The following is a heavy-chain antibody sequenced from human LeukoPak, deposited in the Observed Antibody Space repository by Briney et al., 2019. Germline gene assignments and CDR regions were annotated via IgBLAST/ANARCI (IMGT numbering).Heavy chain of an antibody. CDR1: GFTFSSDG. V-gene: IGHV3-30*18. D-gene: IGHD4-17*01. CDR2: ISYDGSDK. Sequence: GGSLRLSCAASGFTFSSDGMHWVRQAPGKGLEWVAVISYDGSDKYYADSVKGRFTISRDNSKSTLYLQMNSLRAEDTAVYYCAKADGDYYYYGVDVWGQGTTVTVSS. CDR3: AKADGDYYYYGVDV. J-gene: IGHJ6*02.